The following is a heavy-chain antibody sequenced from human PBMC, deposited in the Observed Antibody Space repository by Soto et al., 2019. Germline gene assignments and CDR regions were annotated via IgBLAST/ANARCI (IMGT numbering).Heavy chain of an antibody. Sequence: SENLSLTCTVTGDSINNRSYYWGWIRQPPGKGLEWIGSIYYSGSTYNNSSLKSRVSMSVDTSKNQFSLKLRSVTAADTALYYCARQRTSVVTQAYFDSWGQGSLVTVST. CDR1: GDSINNRSYY. D-gene: IGHD2-21*02. CDR3: ARQRTSVVTQAYFDS. V-gene: IGHV4-39*01. CDR2: IYYSGST. J-gene: IGHJ4*02.